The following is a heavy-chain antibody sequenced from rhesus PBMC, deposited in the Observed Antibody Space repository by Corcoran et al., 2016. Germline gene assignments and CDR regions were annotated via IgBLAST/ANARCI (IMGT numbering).Heavy chain of an antibody. CDR3: VKYYSGSAHAFDF. V-gene: IGHV2-174*01. J-gene: IGHJ3*01. D-gene: IGHD3-16*01. Sequence: QVTLKESGPALVTPTQTLTLTCTFSGFSISTSDTGVGWIRWTPGKALEWLALIYWDEDKYSTTSMKTSINMSKATSNNQVVLTMTNLDPVHTATYYWVKYYSGSAHAFDFWGQGLRVPVSS. CDR1: GFSISTSDTG. CDR2: IYWDEDK.